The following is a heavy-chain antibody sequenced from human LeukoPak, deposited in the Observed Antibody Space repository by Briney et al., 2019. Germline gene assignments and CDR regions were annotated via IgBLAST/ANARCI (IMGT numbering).Heavy chain of an antibody. J-gene: IGHJ4*02. V-gene: IGHV5-51*01. CDR2: IYPGDSDT. D-gene: IGHD2-15*01. CDR1: GYRFASSW. Sequence: GESLKISCRGSGYRFASSWIGWVRQTPGKGLEWMGIIYPGDSDTRYSPSFQGLVTISVDRSISTAYLQWSSLKASDTAMYYCARPAEGGGLNFDFWGQGTLVTVSS. CDR3: ARPAEGGGLNFDF.